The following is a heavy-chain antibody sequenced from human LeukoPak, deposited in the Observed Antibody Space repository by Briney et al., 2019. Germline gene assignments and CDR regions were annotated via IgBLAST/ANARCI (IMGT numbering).Heavy chain of an antibody. CDR1: GFTFSSYS. Sequence: GGSLRLSCAASGFTFSSYSMNWVRQAPGKGLEWVSYISSSSSTIYYADSVKGRFTISRDNAKNSLYLQMNSLRAEDTAVYYCARGQRWSPFDYWGQGTLVTVSS. CDR3: ARGQRWSPFDY. D-gene: IGHD4-23*01. V-gene: IGHV3-48*01. CDR2: ISSSSSTI. J-gene: IGHJ4*02.